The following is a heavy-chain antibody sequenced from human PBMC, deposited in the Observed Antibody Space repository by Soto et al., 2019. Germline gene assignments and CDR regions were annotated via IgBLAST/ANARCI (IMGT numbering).Heavy chain of an antibody. V-gene: IGHV1-24*01. J-gene: IGHJ4*02. CDR2: FDPEDGET. D-gene: IGHD2-15*01. Sequence: SVKVSCKVSGYTLTELSMHWVRQAPGKGLEWMGGFDPEDGETIYAQKFQGRVTMTEDTSTDTAYMELSSLRSEDTAVYYCATPKRYCSGGSCFFGVFDYWGQGTLVTVSS. CDR3: ATPKRYCSGGSCFFGVFDY. CDR1: GYTLTELS.